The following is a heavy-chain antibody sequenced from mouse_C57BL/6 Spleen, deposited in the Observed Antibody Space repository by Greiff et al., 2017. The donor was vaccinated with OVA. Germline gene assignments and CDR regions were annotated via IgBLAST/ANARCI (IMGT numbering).Heavy chain of an antibody. CDR3: ATGNNYGSLDY. V-gene: IGHV1-22*01. Sequence: VQLQQSGPELVKPGASVKMSCKASGYTFTDYNMHWVKQSHGKSLEWIGYINPNNGGTSHNQKFKGKATLTVNKSSSTAYMELRSLTSEDSAVYYCATGNNYGSLDYWGQGTTLTVSS. J-gene: IGHJ2*01. D-gene: IGHD1-1*01. CDR1: GYTFTDYN. CDR2: INPNNGGT.